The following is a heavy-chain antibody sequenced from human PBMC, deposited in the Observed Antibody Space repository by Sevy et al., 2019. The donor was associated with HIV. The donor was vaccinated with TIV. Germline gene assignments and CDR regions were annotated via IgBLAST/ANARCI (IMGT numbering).Heavy chain of an antibody. V-gene: IGHV3-30*04. CDR2: ISYDGSYK. CDR1: GFTFSTHT. CDR3: AGGAAGYDGSGYYPGALDI. Sequence: GGSLRLSCAASGFTFSTHTMHWVRQAPGKGLEWVAVISYDGSYKYYADSVKGRFTISRDNSKNTLYVQMNSLRAEDTAVYYCAGGAAGYDGSGYYPGALDIWGQGTMVTVSS. D-gene: IGHD3-22*01. J-gene: IGHJ3*02.